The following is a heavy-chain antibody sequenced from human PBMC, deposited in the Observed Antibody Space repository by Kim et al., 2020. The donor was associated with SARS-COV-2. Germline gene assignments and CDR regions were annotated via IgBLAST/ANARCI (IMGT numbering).Heavy chain of an antibody. CDR2: ISSSSSTI. D-gene: IGHD6-13*01. Sequence: GGSLRLSCAASGFTFSSYSMNWVRQAPGKGLEWVSYISSSSSTIYYADSVKGRFTISRDNAKNSMYLQMNSLSDKDTAVYYCAGERPRAAAGTKYYYYYYGMGVWGQGATVTVSS. CDR3: AGERPRAAAGTKYYYYYYGMGV. CDR1: GFTFSSYS. J-gene: IGHJ6*02. V-gene: IGHV3-48*02.